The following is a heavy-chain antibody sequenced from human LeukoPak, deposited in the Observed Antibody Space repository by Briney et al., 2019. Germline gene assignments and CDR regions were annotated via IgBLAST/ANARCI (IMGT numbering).Heavy chain of an antibody. CDR3: AAKGNGYTGIYVFAH. CDR1: GFGVSVNY. Sequence: PGGSLRLSCAASGFGVSVNYMSWVRQAPGKGLEWVSVLYASGTTKCADSVKGRFTISRDTSDNTLNLQMNGLGAEDSAVYYCAAKGNGYTGIYVFAHWGQGTLVTVSA. V-gene: IGHV3-66*01. J-gene: IGHJ4*02. CDR2: LYASGTT. D-gene: IGHD1-26*01.